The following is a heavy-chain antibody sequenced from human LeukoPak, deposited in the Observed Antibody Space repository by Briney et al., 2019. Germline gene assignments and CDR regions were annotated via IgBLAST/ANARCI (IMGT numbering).Heavy chain of an antibody. CDR1: GFTFSSYS. Sequence: GGSLRLSCAPSGFTFSSYSMNWVRQAPGKGLQWVSSISSSSSYIYYADSVKGRFTISRDNAKNSLYLQMNSLRAEDTAVYYCATEQVGATMDYWGQGTLVTVSS. V-gene: IGHV3-21*01. J-gene: IGHJ4*02. D-gene: IGHD1-26*01. CDR3: ATEQVGATMDY. CDR2: ISSSSSYI.